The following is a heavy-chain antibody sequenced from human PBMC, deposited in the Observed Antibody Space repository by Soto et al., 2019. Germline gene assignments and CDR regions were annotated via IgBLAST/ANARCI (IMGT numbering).Heavy chain of an antibody. J-gene: IGHJ3*02. CDR1: GFSISSYY. CDR3: ARDRNYYDSSGYHDAFDI. Sequence: SETLSLTCTVSGFSISSYYWSWIRQPPGKGLEWIGYIYYSGSTNYNPSLKSRVTISVDTSKNQFSLKLSSVTAADTAVYYCARDRNYYDSSGYHDAFDIWGQGTMVTVSS. V-gene: IGHV4-59*01. CDR2: IYYSGST. D-gene: IGHD3-22*01.